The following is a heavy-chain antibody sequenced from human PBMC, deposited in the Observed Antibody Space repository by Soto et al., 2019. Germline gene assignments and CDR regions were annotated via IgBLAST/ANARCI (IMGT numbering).Heavy chain of an antibody. D-gene: IGHD1-1*01. J-gene: IGHJ5*02. CDR1: GFSFRTHG. CDR3: ARDDLFDDNGLHH. CDR2: IVNDGSEQ. Sequence: QVQLVESGGGVVRPGGSLRLSCTATGFSFRTHGMHWVRQAPGKGLEWVAVIVNDGSEQGHADSVEGRFTISRDNDRNILYLQMNNLRAEDTARYYCARDDLFDDNGLHHWGQGTLVTVSS. V-gene: IGHV3-33*01.